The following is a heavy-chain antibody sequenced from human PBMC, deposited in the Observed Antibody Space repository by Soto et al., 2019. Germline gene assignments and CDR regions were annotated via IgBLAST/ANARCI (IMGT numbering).Heavy chain of an antibody. CDR2: IDYTGGTT. J-gene: IGHJ4*02. V-gene: IGHV3-23*01. CDR3: AKDASRTSGWYYFDY. D-gene: IGHD6-19*01. CDR1: GFTFSILA. Sequence: HPGGSLRLSCAASGFTFSILAMGWVRQAPGKGLEWVSVIDYTGGTTYYTDSVKGRFIISRDNSKKMLYLQMNSLRAEDTAVYYCAKDASRTSGWYYFDYWGQGALVTVS.